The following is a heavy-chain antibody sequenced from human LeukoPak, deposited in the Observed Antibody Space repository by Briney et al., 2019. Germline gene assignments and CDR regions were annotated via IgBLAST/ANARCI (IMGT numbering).Heavy chain of an antibody. Sequence: GGSLRLSCAASGFTFSSYWMSWVRQAPGKGLEWVANIKQDGSEKYYVDSVKGRFTISRDNAKNSPYLQMNSLRAEDTAVYYCAQECVDSTGYYYVPNWFDPWGQGTLVTVSS. CDR3: AQECVDSTGYYYVPNWFDP. J-gene: IGHJ5*02. V-gene: IGHV3-7*01. CDR1: GFTFSSYW. D-gene: IGHD3-22*01. CDR2: IKQDGSEK.